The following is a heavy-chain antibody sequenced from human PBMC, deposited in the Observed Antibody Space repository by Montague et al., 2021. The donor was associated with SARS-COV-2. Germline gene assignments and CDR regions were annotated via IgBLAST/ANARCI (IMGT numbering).Heavy chain of an antibody. Sequence: TLSLTCTVSGDSMSSGRYYCTWIRQPAGKILECIGRIYSSGTTYYNPPLKSRVTLLVDTSNNQFSREMTSMTAADTAVYFWAGDHEMASQPGYFDAWGQGTLVTVSS. CDR3: AGDHEMASQPGYFDA. CDR2: IYSSGTT. J-gene: IGHJ4*02. V-gene: IGHV4-61*02. CDR1: GDSMSSGRYY. D-gene: IGHD5-24*01.